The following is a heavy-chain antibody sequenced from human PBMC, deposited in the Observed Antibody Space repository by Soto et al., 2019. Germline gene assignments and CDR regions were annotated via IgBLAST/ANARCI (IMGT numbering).Heavy chain of an antibody. CDR2: IRGSGGST. V-gene: IGHV3-23*01. Sequence: EVQLLESGGGLVQPGGSLRLSCAASGFTLRTYAMSWVRQAPGKGLEWVSAIRGSGGSTYYADSVKGRFTISRDNSKNPLYLHINSLRAEDTAIYYGAKHPAAADGQGVNWFDPWGQGTLVTVSS. D-gene: IGHD6-13*01. CDR3: AKHPAAADGQGVNWFDP. CDR1: GFTLRTYA. J-gene: IGHJ5*02.